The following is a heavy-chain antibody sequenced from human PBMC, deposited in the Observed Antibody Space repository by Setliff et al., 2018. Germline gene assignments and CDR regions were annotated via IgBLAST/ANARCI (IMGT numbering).Heavy chain of an antibody. Sequence: KPSETLSLTCAVYDGPFSGYYWSWIRQPPGKGLEWIGEIDHSGNTNYNPSLKSRVTIFVDTSKNQFSLKLNSVTAADMAVYYCARGYCSSSGCFFAGWFDPWGQGTLVTVSS. V-gene: IGHV4-34*01. CDR2: IDHSGNT. D-gene: IGHD2-2*01. CDR1: DGPFSGYY. CDR3: ARGYCSSSGCFFAGWFDP. J-gene: IGHJ5*02.